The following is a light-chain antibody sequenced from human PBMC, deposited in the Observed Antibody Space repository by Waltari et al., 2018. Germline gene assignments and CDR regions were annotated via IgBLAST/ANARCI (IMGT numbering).Light chain of an antibody. Sequence: SSDLTQDPDVSVALGQSVRIPCQGDMLITYYGNWCRQKPGQAPELVIYGKNNRPSGIPDRFSASSSENTASLIITGAQAEDEADYYCSSRELSGHVVFGGGTRLTVL. CDR2: GKN. V-gene: IGLV3-19*01. J-gene: IGLJ2*01. CDR3: SSRELSGHVV. CDR1: MLITYY.